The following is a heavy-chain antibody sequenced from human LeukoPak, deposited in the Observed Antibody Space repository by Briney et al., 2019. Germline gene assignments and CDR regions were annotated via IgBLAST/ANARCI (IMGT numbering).Heavy chain of an antibody. CDR1: GFTFSSYA. J-gene: IGHJ6*02. D-gene: IGHD2-15*01. CDR3: ASRVAATLYGMDV. CDR2: ISYDGSNK. V-gene: IGHV3-30-3*01. Sequence: GRSLRLSCAASGFTFSSYAMHWVRQAPGKGLEWVAVISYDGSNKYYADSVKGRFTISGDNSKNTLYLQMNSLRAEDTAVYYCASRVAATLYGMDVWGQGTTVTVSS.